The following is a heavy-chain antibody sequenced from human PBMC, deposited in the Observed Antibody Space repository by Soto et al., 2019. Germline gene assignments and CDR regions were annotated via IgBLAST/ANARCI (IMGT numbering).Heavy chain of an antibody. CDR2: MNPNSGNT. CDR3: ARTLYGDNVDY. D-gene: IGHD4-17*01. CDR1: GYTFTSYD. J-gene: IGHJ4*02. V-gene: IGHV1-8*01. Sequence: QVQLVQSGAEVKKPGASVKVSCKASGYTFTSYDINWVRQATGQGLEWMGWMNPNSGNTGYAQKCQGRVTRTRNTSISTAYRELGSRRSEDTAVYYCARTLYGDNVDYWGQGTLVTVSS.